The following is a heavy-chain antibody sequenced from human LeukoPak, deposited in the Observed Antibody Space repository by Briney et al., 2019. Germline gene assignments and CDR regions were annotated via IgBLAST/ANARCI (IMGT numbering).Heavy chain of an antibody. CDR1: GGSISSSSYY. Sequence: SETLSLTCTVSGGSISSSSYYWGWIRQPPGKGLEWIGSIYYSGSTYYNPSLKSRVTISVDTSKNQFSLRLSSVTAADTAVYYCARDRRVYYGSGSYPYYFDYWGQGTLVTVSS. V-gene: IGHV4-39*07. D-gene: IGHD3-10*01. CDR3: ARDRRVYYGSGSYPYYFDY. CDR2: IYYSGST. J-gene: IGHJ4*02.